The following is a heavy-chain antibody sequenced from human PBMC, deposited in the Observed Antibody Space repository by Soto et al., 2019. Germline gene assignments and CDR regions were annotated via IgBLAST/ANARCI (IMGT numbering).Heavy chain of an antibody. CDR3: ARGRVGGIAAAGIGIVGMDV. V-gene: IGHV1-3*01. D-gene: IGHD6-13*01. CDR1: GYTFTSYA. CDR2: INAGNGNT. J-gene: IGHJ6*02. Sequence: ASVKVSCKASGYTFTSYAMHWARQAPGQRLEWMGWINAGNGNTKYSQKFQGRVTITRDTSASTAYMELSRLRSDDTAVYYCARGRVGGIAAAGIGIVGMDVWGQGTTVTVSS.